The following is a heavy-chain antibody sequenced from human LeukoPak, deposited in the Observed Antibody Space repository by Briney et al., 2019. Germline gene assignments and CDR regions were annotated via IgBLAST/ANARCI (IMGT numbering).Heavy chain of an antibody. V-gene: IGHV4-59*01. CDR2: IYYSGST. Sequence: SETLSLTCTVSGGSISSYYWSWIRQPPGKGLEWIGYIYYSGSTNYNPSLKSRFTISVDTSKNQFSLKLSSVTAADTAVYYCARDYDYGHFDYWGQGTLVTVSS. CDR1: GGSISSYY. J-gene: IGHJ4*02. CDR3: ARDYDYGHFDY. D-gene: IGHD4/OR15-4a*01.